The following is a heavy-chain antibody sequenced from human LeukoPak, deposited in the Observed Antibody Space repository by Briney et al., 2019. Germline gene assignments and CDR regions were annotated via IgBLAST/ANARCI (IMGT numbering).Heavy chain of an antibody. Sequence: GGSLRLSCAASGFSFSSYSMNWVRQAPGEGLEWVSSISSSSSYIFYADSMKGRFTISRDNAKNSLYLQMNSLRAEDTAVYYCARKPITGTTGVDYWGQGTLVTVSS. CDR3: ARKPITGTTGVDY. CDR1: GFSFSSYS. J-gene: IGHJ4*02. CDR2: ISSSSSYI. V-gene: IGHV3-21*01. D-gene: IGHD1-14*01.